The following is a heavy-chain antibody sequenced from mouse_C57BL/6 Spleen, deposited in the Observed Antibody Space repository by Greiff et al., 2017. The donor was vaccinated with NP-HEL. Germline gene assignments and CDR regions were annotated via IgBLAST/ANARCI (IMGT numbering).Heavy chain of an antibody. Sequence: QVQLKQSGPELVKPGASVKISCKASGYAFSSSWMNWVKQRPGKGLEWIGRIYPGDGDTNYNGKFKGKATLTADKSSSTAYMQLSSLTSEDSAVYFCARSGITTVVDYWYFDVWGTGTTVTVSS. CDR1: GYAFSSSW. CDR3: ARSGITTVVDYWYFDV. J-gene: IGHJ1*03. D-gene: IGHD1-1*01. CDR2: IYPGDGDT. V-gene: IGHV1-82*01.